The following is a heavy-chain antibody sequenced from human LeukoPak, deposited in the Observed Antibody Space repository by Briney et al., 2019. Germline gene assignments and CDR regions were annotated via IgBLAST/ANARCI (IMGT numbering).Heavy chain of an antibody. CDR2: ISGSGGST. Sequence: GGSLRLSCAASGFTFSSYSMNWVRQAPGKGLEWVSAISGSGGSTYYADSVKGRFTISRDNSKNTLYLQMNSLRAEDTAVYYCAKDDLAYCGGDCYFPFDYWGQGTLVTVSS. J-gene: IGHJ4*02. CDR1: GFTFSSYS. D-gene: IGHD2-21*02. V-gene: IGHV3-23*01. CDR3: AKDDLAYCGGDCYFPFDY.